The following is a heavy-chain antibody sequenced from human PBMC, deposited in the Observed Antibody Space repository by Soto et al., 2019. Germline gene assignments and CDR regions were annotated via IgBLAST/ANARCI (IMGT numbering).Heavy chain of an antibody. V-gene: IGHV4-31*03. Sequence: SETLSLTCSVSGGSISTVGHYWTWIRQPPGQGLEWIGSIYHTGSTYYSKSLRSRLTMSVDTSKSQFSLRLSSVTAADTAVYYCARATGTLRSRNGDYWGQGSLVTVSS. CDR3: ARATGTLRSRNGDY. CDR2: IYHTGST. J-gene: IGHJ4*02. D-gene: IGHD1-1*01. CDR1: GGSISTVGHY.